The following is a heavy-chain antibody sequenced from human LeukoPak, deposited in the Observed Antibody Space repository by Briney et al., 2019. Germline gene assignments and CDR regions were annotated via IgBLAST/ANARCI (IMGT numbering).Heavy chain of an antibody. D-gene: IGHD2-8*02. CDR1: GFPFSSYV. Sequence: GGSLRLSCVVSGFPFSSYVMHWVRQAPGKGLEWVANIKQDGSEKYYVDSVKGRFTISRDNAKSTLSLQMNSLRAEDTAIYYCATYRQVLLPFESWGQGTLVTVSS. J-gene: IGHJ4*02. V-gene: IGHV3-7*03. CDR2: IKQDGSEK. CDR3: ATYRQVLLPFES.